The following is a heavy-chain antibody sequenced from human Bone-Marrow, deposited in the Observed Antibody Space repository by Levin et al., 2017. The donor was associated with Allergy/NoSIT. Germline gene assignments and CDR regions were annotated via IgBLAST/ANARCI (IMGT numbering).Heavy chain of an antibody. CDR2: IDPSDSYT. V-gene: IGHV5-10-1*01. J-gene: IGHJ4*02. CDR1: GYSFTRYW. Sequence: KGGESLKISCKGSGYSFTRYWISWVRQMPGKGLEWMGKIDPSDSYTNYSPSFQGHVTVSADTSISTAYLQWSSLKASDTAMYYCARQYVTIAAAANFDCWGQGTLVTVSS. D-gene: IGHD6-13*01. CDR3: ARQYVTIAAAANFDC.